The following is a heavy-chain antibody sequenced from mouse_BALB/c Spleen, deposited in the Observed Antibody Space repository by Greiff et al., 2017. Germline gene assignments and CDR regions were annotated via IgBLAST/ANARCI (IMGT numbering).Heavy chain of an antibody. D-gene: IGHD1-2*01. V-gene: IGHV1S22*01. Sequence: LQQPGSELVRPGASVKLSCKASGYTFTSYWMHWVKQRPGQGLEWIGNIYPGSGSTNYDEKFKSKATLTVDTSSSTAYMQLSSLTSEDSAVYYCTRGYGYGWFAYGGQGTLVTVSA. CDR2: IYPGSGST. CDR1: GYTFTSYW. J-gene: IGHJ3*01. CDR3: TRGYGYGWFAY.